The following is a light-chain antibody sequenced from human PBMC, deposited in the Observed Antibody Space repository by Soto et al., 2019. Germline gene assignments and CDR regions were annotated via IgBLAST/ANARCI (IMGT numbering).Light chain of an antibody. J-gene: IGKJ1*01. CDR2: GAS. CDR1: QSVSSSY. Sequence: EIVLTQSPGTLSLSPGERATLSRRASQSVSSSYLAWYQQKPGKAPRLPIYGASSRATGIPERFSGSGCGTGFTFTIRRLEPKDFAVYYCQQYGSSPWRFCQGTKVEIK. V-gene: IGKV3-20*01. CDR3: QQYGSSPWR.